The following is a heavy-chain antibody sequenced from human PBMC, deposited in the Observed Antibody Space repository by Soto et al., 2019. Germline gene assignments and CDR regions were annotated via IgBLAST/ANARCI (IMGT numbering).Heavy chain of an antibody. Sequence: ASVKVSCKASGYTFTSYGISWVRQAPGQGLEWMGWISAYNGNTNYAQKLQGRVTMTTDTSTSTAYMELRSLRSDDTAVYYCARDPDYSNYVTWFDLWGQGTLVTVSS. CDR1: GYTFTSYG. CDR3: ARDPDYSNYVTWFDL. J-gene: IGHJ5*02. D-gene: IGHD4-4*01. CDR2: ISAYNGNT. V-gene: IGHV1-18*01.